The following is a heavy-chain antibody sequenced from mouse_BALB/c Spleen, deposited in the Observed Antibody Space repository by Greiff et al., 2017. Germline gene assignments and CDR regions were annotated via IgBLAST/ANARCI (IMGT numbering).Heavy chain of an antibody. CDR3: ARKTPYYYAMDY. J-gene: IGHJ4*01. CDR1: GFTFSSFG. Sequence: EVQVVESGGGLVQPGGSRKLSCAASGFTFSSFGMHWVRQAPEKGLEWVAYISSGSSTIYYADTVKGRFTISRDNPKNTLFLQMTSLRSEDTAMYYCARKTPYYYAMDYWGQGTSVTVSS. CDR2: ISSGSSTI. V-gene: IGHV5-17*02.